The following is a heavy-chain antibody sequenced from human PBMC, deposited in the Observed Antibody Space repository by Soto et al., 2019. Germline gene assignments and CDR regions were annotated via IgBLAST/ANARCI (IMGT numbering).Heavy chain of an antibody. J-gene: IGHJ6*02. CDR2: ISDSADSA. Sequence: EVQLLESGGGLVQPGGSLRLSCAASGFTFRIYAMSWVRQVPGKGLEWVSTISDSADSAYYADSVKGRFTISRDNSKNTLYLQMNSLRAEDTDVYYCGRPYGGKIGDALERWGQGTTVTVSS. CDR3: GRPYGGKIGDALER. CDR1: GFTFRIYA. V-gene: IGHV3-23*01. D-gene: IGHD2-15*01.